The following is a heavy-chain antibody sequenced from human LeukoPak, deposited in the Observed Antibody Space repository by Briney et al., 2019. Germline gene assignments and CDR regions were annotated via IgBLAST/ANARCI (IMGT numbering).Heavy chain of an antibody. Sequence: SGTLSLTCAVSGGSISSSNWWSWVRQPPGKGLEWIGYIYYSGSTNYNPSLKSRLTISVDTTKNQFSLKLSSVTAADTAVYFCARENDSSGTGFDYWGQGTLVTVSS. CDR3: ARENDSSGTGFDY. D-gene: IGHD3-22*01. V-gene: IGHV4-4*02. J-gene: IGHJ4*02. CDR1: GGSISSSNW. CDR2: IYYSGST.